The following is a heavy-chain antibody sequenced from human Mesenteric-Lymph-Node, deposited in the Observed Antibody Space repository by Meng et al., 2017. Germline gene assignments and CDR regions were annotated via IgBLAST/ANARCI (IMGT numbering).Heavy chain of an antibody. V-gene: IGHV3-33*01. D-gene: IGHD4-23*01. CDR2: IWSDGSNR. CDR1: GFTFRSYG. CDR3: ARGYYGGNSDFDY. J-gene: IGHJ4*02. Sequence: QVQLVESGGGVVQPGRSLRLSCAASGFTFRSYGMHWVRRAPGKGMEWVAVIWSDGSNRYYADSVKGRFAISRDISKNTLILQMNSLRAEDTAVYYCARGYYGGNSDFDYWGQGTLVTVSS.